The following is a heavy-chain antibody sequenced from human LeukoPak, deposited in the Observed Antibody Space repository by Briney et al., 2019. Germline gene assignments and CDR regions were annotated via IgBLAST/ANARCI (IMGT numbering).Heavy chain of an antibody. CDR1: GFTVSSNY. V-gene: IGHV3-21*04. CDR2: ISSSSSYI. CDR3: ANTAPHYYYDSSGYYYPYYYYYYMDV. Sequence: GGSLRLSCAASGFTVSSNYMSWVRQAPGKGLEWVSSISSSSSYIYYADSVKGRFTISRDNAKNSLYLQMNSLRAEDTAVYYCANTAPHYYYDSSGYYYPYYYYYYMDVWGKGTTVTVSS. D-gene: IGHD3-22*01. J-gene: IGHJ6*03.